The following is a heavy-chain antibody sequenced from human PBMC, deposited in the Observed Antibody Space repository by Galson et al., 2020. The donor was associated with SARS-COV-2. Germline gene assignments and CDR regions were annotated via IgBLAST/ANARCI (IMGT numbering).Heavy chain of an antibody. J-gene: IGHJ4*02. CDR1: GGSISSGSYY. Sequence: SETLSLTCSVSGGSISSGSYYWSWIRQPAGKGLEWIGRIHTSGSTTYNPSLKSRVTISIDTSKNQFSLNLSSVTAADTAVYYCAAGPVAGTGEWGQGTLVTVSS. CDR2: IHTSGST. D-gene: IGHD6-19*01. V-gene: IGHV4-61*02. CDR3: AAGPVAGTGE.